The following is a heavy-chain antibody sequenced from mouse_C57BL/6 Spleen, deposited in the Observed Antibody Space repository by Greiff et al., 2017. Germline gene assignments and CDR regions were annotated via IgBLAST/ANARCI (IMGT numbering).Heavy chain of an antibody. D-gene: IGHD2-1*01. V-gene: IGHV5-17*01. CDR1: GFTFSDYG. J-gene: IGHJ4*01. Sequence: EVKVEESGGGLVKPGGSLKLSCAASGFTFSDYGMHWVRQAPEKGLEWVAYISSGSSTIYYADTVKGRFTISRDNAKNTLFLQMTSLRSEDTAMYYCARDYGKGDAMYYWGQGTSVTVSS. CDR3: ARDYGKGDAMYY. CDR2: ISSGSSTI.